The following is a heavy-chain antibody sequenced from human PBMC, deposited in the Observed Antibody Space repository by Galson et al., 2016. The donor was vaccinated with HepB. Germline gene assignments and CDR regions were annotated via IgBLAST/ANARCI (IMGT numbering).Heavy chain of an antibody. CDR3: AKEMGGAPRIFAV. V-gene: IGHV3-53*01. CDR1: GFTISNNF. D-gene: IGHD1-26*01. CDR2: LSVGGTT. Sequence: SLRLSCAASGFTISNNFMNWVRQTPGKGLEWVSGLSVGGTTDYADSVRGRFSISRDNAKNTLFLQMNNLSSADTALYYCAKEMGGAPRIFAVWGQGTLVSVSS. J-gene: IGHJ4*02.